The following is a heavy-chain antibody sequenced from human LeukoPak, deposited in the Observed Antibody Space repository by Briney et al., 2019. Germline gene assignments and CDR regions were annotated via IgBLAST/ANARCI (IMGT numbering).Heavy chain of an antibody. CDR2: ISTNGGST. D-gene: IGHD1-26*01. Sequence: GGSLRLSCSGSVFTFSTYPMHWVRQAPGKGLEYVSGISTNGGSTYYADSVKGRFTISRDNSKNTLYLHMSSLRAKDTAVYYCVRVLSGSYDYWGQGTLVTVSS. V-gene: IGHV3-64D*06. CDR1: VFTFSTYP. J-gene: IGHJ4*02. CDR3: VRVLSGSYDY.